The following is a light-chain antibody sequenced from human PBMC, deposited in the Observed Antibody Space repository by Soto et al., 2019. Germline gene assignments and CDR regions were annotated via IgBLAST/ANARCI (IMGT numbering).Light chain of an antibody. Sequence: AIQLTQSPSSLSASVGDRVTITCRARQGISSAVAWYQQKPGKAPKLLIYDASSLESGVTSRFSGSASGTDFALTISSLKPEDFATYYCQQFNSYPLTFGQGIRMEIK. V-gene: IGKV1-13*02. CDR2: DAS. J-gene: IGKJ5*01. CDR3: QQFNSYPLT. CDR1: QGISSA.